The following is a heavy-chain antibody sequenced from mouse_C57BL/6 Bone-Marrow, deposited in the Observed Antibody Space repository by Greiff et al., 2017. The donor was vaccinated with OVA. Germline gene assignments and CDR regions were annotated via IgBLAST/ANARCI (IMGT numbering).Heavy chain of an antibody. CDR2: ISNLAYSI. CDR1: GFTFSDYG. D-gene: IGHD1-1*01. V-gene: IGHV5-15*01. J-gene: IGHJ1*03. Sequence: VQLVESGGGLVQPGGSLKLSCAASGFTFSDYGMAWVRQAPRKGPEWVAFISNLAYSIYYADTVTGRFTISRENAKNTLYLEMSSLRSEDTAMYYCARGDYGSLWYFDVWGTGTTVTVSS. CDR3: ARGDYGSLWYFDV.